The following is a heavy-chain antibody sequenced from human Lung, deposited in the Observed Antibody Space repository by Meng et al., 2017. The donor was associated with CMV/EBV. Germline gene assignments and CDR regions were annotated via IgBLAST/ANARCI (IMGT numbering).Heavy chain of an antibody. D-gene: IGHD6-19*01. CDR1: GYIFTKYG. J-gene: IGHJ4*02. V-gene: IGHV1-18*01. CDR2: ISAYNGDT. Sequence: ASVXVSXKDSGYIFTKYGVNWMRQAPGQGPEWMGWISAYNGDTMYAPKVQGRVTMTTDTSTSTAYMELRGLRSDDTAVYYCARDAGTIAVSGIGDYWGQGTXVTVSS. CDR3: ARDAGTIAVSGIGDY.